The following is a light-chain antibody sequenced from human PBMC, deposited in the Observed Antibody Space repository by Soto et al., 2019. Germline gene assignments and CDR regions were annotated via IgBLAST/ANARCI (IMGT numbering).Light chain of an antibody. CDR1: SSDVGGYNY. J-gene: IGLJ1*01. Sequence: QSVLTQPASVSGSPGQSVTISCTGTSSDVGGYNYVSWYQQHPGKAPKLMIYDVTTRPSGVPDRFSGSKSGNTASLTISGLQAEEEADYYCSSHAGSSVVFGTGTKVTVL. V-gene: IGLV2-11*01. CDR3: SSHAGSSVV. CDR2: DVT.